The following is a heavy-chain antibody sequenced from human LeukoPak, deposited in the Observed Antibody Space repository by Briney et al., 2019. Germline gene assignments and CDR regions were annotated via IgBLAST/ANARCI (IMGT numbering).Heavy chain of an antibody. CDR3: AADFMGYYYDSSGYFL. Sequence: GTSVKVSCKASGFTFTSSAMQWVRQARGQRLEWIGWIVVGSGNTNYAQKFQERVTITRDMSTSTAYMELSSLRSEDTAVYYCAADFMGYYYDSSGYFLWGQGTLVTVSS. CDR1: GFTFTSSA. CDR2: IVVGSGNT. V-gene: IGHV1-58*02. J-gene: IGHJ4*02. D-gene: IGHD3-22*01.